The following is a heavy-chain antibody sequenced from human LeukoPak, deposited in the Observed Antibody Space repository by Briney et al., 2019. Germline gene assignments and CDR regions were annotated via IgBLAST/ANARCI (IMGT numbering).Heavy chain of an antibody. D-gene: IGHD2-15*01. CDR3: ARESYCSGGSCYSGRAFDI. J-gene: IGHJ3*02. CDR1: GFTFSSYW. Sequence: GGSLRLSCAASGFTFSSYWMHWVRQAPGKGLVWVSRLNTDGSRTSYADSVKGRFTISRDNAKNMLYLQMNSLRAEDTAVYYCARESYCSGGSCYSGRAFDIWGQGTMVTVSS. V-gene: IGHV3-74*01. CDR2: LNTDGSRT.